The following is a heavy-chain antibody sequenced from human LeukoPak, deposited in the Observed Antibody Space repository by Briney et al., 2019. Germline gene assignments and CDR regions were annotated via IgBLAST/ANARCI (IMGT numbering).Heavy chain of an antibody. CDR2: IKEDGSEK. J-gene: IGHJ4*02. Sequence: GGSLRLSCAASGFTFSSYWMSWVGQAPGKGLEWVANIKEDGSEKYYVDSVKGRFTIYRDNAKNSLYVQMNSLRAEDTAVYYCARDRGVVGNYDYWGQGTLVTVSS. D-gene: IGHD1-26*01. CDR3: ARDRGVVGNYDY. CDR1: GFTFSSYW. V-gene: IGHV3-7*05.